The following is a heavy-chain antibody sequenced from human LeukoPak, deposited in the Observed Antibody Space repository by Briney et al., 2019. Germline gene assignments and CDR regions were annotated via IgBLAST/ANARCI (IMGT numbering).Heavy chain of an antibody. Sequence: SETLSLTCTVSDDFISTSNSYWGWTRQPPGKGLEWIGSLYYSGNTYYNPSLKSRVTISVDTSKNQLSLRLSSVTAADTAVYYCARHPHYYFDNSARWGQGTLVTVSS. J-gene: IGHJ4*02. CDR2: LYYSGNT. CDR1: DDFISTSNSY. D-gene: IGHD3-22*01. CDR3: ARHPHYYFDNSAR. V-gene: IGHV4-39*01.